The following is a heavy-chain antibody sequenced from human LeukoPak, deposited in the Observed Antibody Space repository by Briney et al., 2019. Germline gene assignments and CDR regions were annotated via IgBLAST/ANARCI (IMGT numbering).Heavy chain of an antibody. CDR3: ALQGRYDILTGYYPSPFDY. J-gene: IGHJ4*02. Sequence: PGGSLRLSCAASGFTFGSYAMSWVRQAPGKGLEWVSAISGSGGSTYYADSVKGRFTISRDNSKNTLYLQMNSLRAEDTAVYYCALQGRYDILTGYYPSPFDYWGQGTLVTVSS. V-gene: IGHV3-23*01. D-gene: IGHD3-9*01. CDR2: ISGSGGST. CDR1: GFTFGSYA.